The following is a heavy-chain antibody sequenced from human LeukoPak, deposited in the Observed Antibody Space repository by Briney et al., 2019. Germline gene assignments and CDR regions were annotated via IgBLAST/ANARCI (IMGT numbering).Heavy chain of an antibody. CDR2: IYPRDSEI. J-gene: IGHJ5*02. V-gene: IGHV5-51*01. CDR1: GYSFSTYW. D-gene: IGHD6-13*01. CDR3: ARPAYSSSLSSHFDP. Sequence: GESLKISCEGSGYSFSTYWIAWVRQMPGKGLEWMGSIYPRDSEIRYSPSFQGQVTISADNSISTAYLQWSSLKASDTAMYYCARPAYSSSLSSHFDPWGQGTLVTVCS.